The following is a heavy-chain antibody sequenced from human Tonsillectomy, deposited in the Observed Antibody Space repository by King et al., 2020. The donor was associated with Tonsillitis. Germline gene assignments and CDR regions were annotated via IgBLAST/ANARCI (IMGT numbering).Heavy chain of an antibody. J-gene: IGHJ4*02. CDR1: GFTFSNAW. D-gene: IGHD2-2*01. CDR2: IKSKTDGGTT. CDR3: TTDGSNTWSSFDS. Sequence: VQLVESGGGLVKPGGSLRLSCAASGFTFSNAWMNWVRQAPGKGLEWVGRIKSKTDGGTTDGAAPVKGRFTISRDDSKTTLYLQMNSLKTEDTAVYYCTTDGSNTWSSFDSWGQGTLVTVSS. V-gene: IGHV3-15*07.